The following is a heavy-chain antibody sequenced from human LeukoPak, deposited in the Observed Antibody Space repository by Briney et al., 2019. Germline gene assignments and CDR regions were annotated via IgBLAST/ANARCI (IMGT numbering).Heavy chain of an antibody. CDR2: INHSGST. J-gene: IGHJ4*02. Sequence: PSETLSLTCAVYGGSFSGYYWSWIRQPPGKGLEWIGEINHSGSTNYNPSLKSRVTISVDTSKNQLSLKLSSVTAADTAVYYCASRYIVVVPAARFFDYWGQGTLVTVSS. V-gene: IGHV4-34*01. D-gene: IGHD2-2*01. CDR3: ASRYIVVVPAARFFDY. CDR1: GGSFSGYY.